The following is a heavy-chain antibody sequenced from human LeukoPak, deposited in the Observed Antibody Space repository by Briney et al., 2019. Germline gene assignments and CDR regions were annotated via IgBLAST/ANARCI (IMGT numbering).Heavy chain of an antibody. V-gene: IGHV3-33*08. CDR2: IWYDGSNK. CDR1: GFTFSSYA. Sequence: GGSLRLSCAASGFTFSSYAMHWVRQAPGKGLEWVAVIWYDGSNKYYADSVKGRFTISRDNSKNTLYLQMNSLRAEDTAVYYCARAGGYSYGGNFDYWGQGTLVTVSS. J-gene: IGHJ4*02. D-gene: IGHD5-18*01. CDR3: ARAGGYSYGGNFDY.